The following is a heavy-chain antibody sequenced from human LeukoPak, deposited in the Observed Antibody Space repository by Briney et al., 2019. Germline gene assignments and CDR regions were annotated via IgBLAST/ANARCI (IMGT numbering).Heavy chain of an antibody. D-gene: IGHD2-2*01. V-gene: IGHV3-66*01. CDR1: GFTVSSNY. Sequence: PGGSLRLSCAVSGFTVSSNYMNWVRQAPGKGLEWVSVTYSGGSTYYADSVRGRFTISRDNSKNTLYLQINSLRAEDTAVYYCARDGRGYCSSTSCYVDAFDIWGQGTMVTVSS. CDR2: TYSGGST. J-gene: IGHJ3*02. CDR3: ARDGRGYCSSTSCYVDAFDI.